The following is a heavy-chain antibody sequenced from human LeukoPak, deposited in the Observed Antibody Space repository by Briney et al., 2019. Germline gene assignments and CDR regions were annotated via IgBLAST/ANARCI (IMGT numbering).Heavy chain of an antibody. J-gene: IGHJ4*02. Sequence: ASVKVSCKASGCTFTSDGISWVRQAPGQGLEWLRWISTYNGNTNYAQKLQGRVTMTTDTSTSTAYMELRSLRSDDTAVYYCARRRVYSGSYVFDYWGQGTLVTVSS. CDR3: ARRRVYSGSYVFDY. CDR2: ISTYNGNT. D-gene: IGHD1-26*01. V-gene: IGHV1-18*01. CDR1: GCTFTSDG.